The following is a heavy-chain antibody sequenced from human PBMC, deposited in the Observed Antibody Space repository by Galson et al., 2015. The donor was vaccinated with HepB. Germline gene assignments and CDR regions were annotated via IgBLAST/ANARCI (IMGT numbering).Heavy chain of an antibody. J-gene: IGHJ4*02. CDR3: ARDYSAAGIFDY. V-gene: IGHV3-30-3*01. Sequence: SLRLSCAASGFTFSSYAMHWVRQAPGKGLEWVAVISYDRSNKYYADSVKGRFTISRDNSKNTLYLQMNSLRAEDTAVYYCARDYSAAGIFDYWGQGTLVTVSS. D-gene: IGHD6-13*01. CDR2: ISYDRSNK. CDR1: GFTFSSYA.